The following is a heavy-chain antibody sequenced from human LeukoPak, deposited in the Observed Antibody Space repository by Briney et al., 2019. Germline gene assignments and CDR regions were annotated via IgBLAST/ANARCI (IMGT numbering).Heavy chain of an antibody. J-gene: IGHJ3*02. CDR3: ARSDFHDAFDI. CDR2: INTNTGNP. V-gene: IGHV7-4-1*02. Sequence: ASVKVSCKASGYTFTSYAMSWVRQAPGQGLEWMGWINTNTGNPMYAQGFTGRFVFSLDTSASTAYLQISSLKAEDTAVYYCARSDFHDAFDIWGQGTMVTVSS. CDR1: GYTFTSYA.